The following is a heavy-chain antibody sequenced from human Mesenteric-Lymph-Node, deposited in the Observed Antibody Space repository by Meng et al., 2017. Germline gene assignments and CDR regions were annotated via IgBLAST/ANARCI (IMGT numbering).Heavy chain of an antibody. Sequence: GESLKISCAASGFTFSSYSMNWVRQAPGEGLEWVSSISSSSSYIYYADSVKGRFTISRDNAKNSLYLQMNSLRAEDTAVYYCARSGMGPTTANYQDYWGQGTLVTVSS. D-gene: IGHD4-17*01. CDR1: GFTFSSYS. V-gene: IGHV3-21*01. CDR3: ARSGMGPTTANYQDY. CDR2: ISSSSSYI. J-gene: IGHJ4*02.